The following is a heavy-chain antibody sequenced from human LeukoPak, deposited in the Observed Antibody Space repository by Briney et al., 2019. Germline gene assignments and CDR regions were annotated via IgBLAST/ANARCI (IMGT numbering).Heavy chain of an antibody. J-gene: IGHJ6*02. CDR1: GFTFHDYA. CDR2: ISGYGGST. V-gene: IGHV3-43*02. Sequence: GGSLRLSCSASGFTFHDYAMHWVRQAPGKGLEWVSLISGYGGSTYYADSVKGRFTTSRDNSKNSLYLQMNSLRTEDTALYYCGKESKDYDFWSGYPYYYYGMDVWGQGTTVTVSS. CDR3: GKESKDYDFWSGYPYYYYGMDV. D-gene: IGHD3-3*01.